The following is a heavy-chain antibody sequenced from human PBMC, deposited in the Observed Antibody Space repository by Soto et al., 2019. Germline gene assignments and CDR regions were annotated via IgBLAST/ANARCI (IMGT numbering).Heavy chain of an antibody. J-gene: IGHJ4*02. CDR3: VTATWGGWVPLSY. Sequence: SLRLSCSASVFTFSTCAMHWSRQAPGKGLEWVAVIWYDGSNKYYADSVKGRFTISRDNSKNTLYLQMNSLRAEDTAVYSCVTATWGGWVPLSYWGQGTLVTVSS. D-gene: IGHD6-19*01. V-gene: IGHV3-33*01. CDR2: IWYDGSNK. CDR1: VFTFSTCA.